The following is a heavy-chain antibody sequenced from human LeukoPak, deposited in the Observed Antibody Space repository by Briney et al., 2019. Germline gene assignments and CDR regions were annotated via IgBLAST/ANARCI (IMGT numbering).Heavy chain of an antibody. J-gene: IGHJ6*02. Sequence: GGSLRLSCAASGFTFSSYAMHWVRQAPGKGLEWVALISYDEINTYYADSVKGRFTLSRDNSKNTVYLQMNSLRPEDTALYYCARGCNLDYYSYAMDVWGQGTTVTVSS. CDR2: ISYDEINT. V-gene: IGHV3-30-3*01. CDR1: GFTFSSYA. CDR3: ARGCNLDYYSYAMDV. D-gene: IGHD1-26*01.